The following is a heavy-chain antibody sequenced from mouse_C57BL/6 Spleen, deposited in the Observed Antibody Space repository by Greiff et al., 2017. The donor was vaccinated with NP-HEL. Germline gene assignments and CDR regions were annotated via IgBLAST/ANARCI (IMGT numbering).Heavy chain of an antibody. CDR2: IHPNSGST. CDR1: GYTFTSYW. D-gene: IGHD2-2*01. CDR3: MMFTTRGFDY. V-gene: IGHV1-64*01. Sequence: QVQLQQPGAELVKPGASVKLSCKASGYTFTSYWMHWVKQRPGQGLEWIGMIHPNSGSTNYNEKFKSKATLTVDKSSSTAYMQLSSLTSEDSAVYYCMMFTTRGFDYWGQGTTLTVSS. J-gene: IGHJ2*01.